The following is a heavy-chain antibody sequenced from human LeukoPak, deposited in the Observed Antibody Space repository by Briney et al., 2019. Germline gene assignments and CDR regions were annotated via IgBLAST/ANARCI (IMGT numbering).Heavy chain of an antibody. V-gene: IGHV3-64D*06. CDR1: GFTFSSYI. CDR3: VKDDSYYYNSGNSNY. Sequence: PGGSLRLSCSASGFTFSSYIMHWVRQAPGKGLEYVSAISSNGGSTCYADSVKGRFTISRDNSKNTLYLQMSSLGPEDTAMYHCVKDDSYYYNSGNSNYWGQGTLVTVSS. CDR2: ISSNGGST. D-gene: IGHD3-10*01. J-gene: IGHJ4*02.